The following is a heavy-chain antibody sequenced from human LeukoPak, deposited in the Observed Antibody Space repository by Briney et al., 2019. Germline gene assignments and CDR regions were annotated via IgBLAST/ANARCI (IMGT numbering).Heavy chain of an antibody. J-gene: IGHJ5*01. CDR3: AKGREWAAVGHFDS. D-gene: IGHD6-13*01. CDR2: ISGSGGST. Sequence: QPGGSLRLSCAASGFTFNNYAMSWVRQAPGKGLEWVSAISGSGGSTYSADSVKGRFTISRDNSKNTLYLQMNSLRAEDTAVYYCAKGREWAAVGHFDSWGQGALVTVSS. CDR1: GFTFNNYA. V-gene: IGHV3-23*01.